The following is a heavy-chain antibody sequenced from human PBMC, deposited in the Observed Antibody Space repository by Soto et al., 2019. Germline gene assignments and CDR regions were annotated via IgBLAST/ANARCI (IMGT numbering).Heavy chain of an antibody. V-gene: IGHV3-33*01. J-gene: IGHJ6*02. CDR2: IWYDGSNK. Sequence: ESGGGVVQPGRSLRLSCAASGFTFSSYGMHWVRQAPGKGLEWVAVIWYDGSNKYYADSVKGRFTISRDNSKNTMYLQMNSLRAEDTAVYYCAREGITGSLYYYYYGMDVWGQGTTVTVSS. CDR3: AREGITGSLYYYYYGMDV. D-gene: IGHD1-20*01. CDR1: GFTFSSYG.